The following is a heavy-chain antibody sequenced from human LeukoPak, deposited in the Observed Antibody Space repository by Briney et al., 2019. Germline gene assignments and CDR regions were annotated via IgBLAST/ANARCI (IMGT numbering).Heavy chain of an antibody. V-gene: IGHV3-9*01. CDR3: AKAGIAAAGFDY. D-gene: IGHD6-13*01. CDR1: GFTFSSYW. J-gene: IGHJ4*02. Sequence: PGGSLRLSCAASGFTFSSYWMHWVRQAPGKGLEWVSGISWNSGSIGYADSVKGRFTISRDNAKNSLYLQMNSLRAEDTALYYCAKAGIAAAGFDYWGQGTLVTVSS. CDR2: ISWNSGSI.